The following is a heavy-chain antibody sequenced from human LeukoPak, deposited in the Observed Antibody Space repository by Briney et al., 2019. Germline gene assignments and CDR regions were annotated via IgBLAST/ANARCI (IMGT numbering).Heavy chain of an antibody. CDR1: GGPFSSYA. CDR3: ARRLGLRWDLQAFDI. J-gene: IGHJ3*02. V-gene: IGHV1-69*13. D-gene: IGHD4-23*01. Sequence: SVKVSCKASGGPFSSYAISWVRQAPGQGLAWMGGIIPIFGTPNYAQRFQGRVTITADESTSTAYMELSSLRSEDTAVYYCARRLGLRWDLQAFDIWGQGTMVTVPS. CDR2: IIPIFGTP.